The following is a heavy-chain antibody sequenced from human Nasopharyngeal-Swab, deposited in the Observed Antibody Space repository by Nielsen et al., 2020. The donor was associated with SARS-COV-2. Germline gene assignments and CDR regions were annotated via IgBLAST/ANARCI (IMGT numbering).Heavy chain of an antibody. CDR1: GFTFSSYS. Sequence: GESLKISCAASGFTFSSYSMSWLRQAPGKGLEWVSTITGNGDTTYYADSVKGRFTISRDNARNTLYLQMNSLRPEDTAVYYCTRDIGGRAAYWGQGTLVTVSS. D-gene: IGHD1-26*01. V-gene: IGHV3-23*01. CDR3: TRDIGGRAAY. J-gene: IGHJ4*02. CDR2: ITGNGDTT.